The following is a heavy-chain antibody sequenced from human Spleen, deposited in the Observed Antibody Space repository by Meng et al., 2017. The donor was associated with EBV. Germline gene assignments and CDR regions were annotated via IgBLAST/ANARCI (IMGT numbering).Heavy chain of an antibody. Sequence: QVQLQESGPGLVKPSEPLSLTCTVSGGSISRTSFYWGWIRQPPGRGLEWIATTYYRGSSYYNPSLKGRPTISVDTSKNQFSLKLSSVTAADTAVYYCARHSDARAWLRIYWYFDLWGRGTLVTVSS. CDR1: GGSISRTSFY. CDR2: TYYRGSS. D-gene: IGHD3-9*01. CDR3: ARHSDARAWLRIYWYFDL. J-gene: IGHJ2*01. V-gene: IGHV4-39*01.